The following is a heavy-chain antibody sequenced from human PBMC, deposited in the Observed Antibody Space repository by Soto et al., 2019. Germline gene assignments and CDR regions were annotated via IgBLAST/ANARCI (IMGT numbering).Heavy chain of an antibody. Sequence: QVQLVQSGGEVRKPGASVKVSCKTSGYTFTNNGINWVRQAPGQGLEWMGWISGYNANTKYAQKFQGRVTLTTDTLMSTAFMELRRLRSDDTAVFYCARGSTHYNMDVWCQGTTVTGSS. CDR3: ARGSTHYNMDV. V-gene: IGHV1-18*04. CDR2: ISGYNANT. D-gene: IGHD1-1*01. CDR1: GYTFTNNG. J-gene: IGHJ6*02.